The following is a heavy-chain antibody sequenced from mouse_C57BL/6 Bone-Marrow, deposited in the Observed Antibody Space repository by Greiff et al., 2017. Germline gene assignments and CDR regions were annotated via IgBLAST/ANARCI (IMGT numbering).Heavy chain of an antibody. CDR3: ARRPYAMDY. CDR1: GYTFTSYG. J-gene: IGHJ4*01. CDR2: IYPRSGNT. V-gene: IGHV1-81*01. Sequence: QVQLQQSGVELARPGASVKLSCKASGYTFTSYGISWVKQRTGQGLEWIGEIYPRSGNTYYNEKFKGKATLTADKSSSTAYMELRSLTSEDSAVYFCARRPYAMDYWGQGTSVTVSS.